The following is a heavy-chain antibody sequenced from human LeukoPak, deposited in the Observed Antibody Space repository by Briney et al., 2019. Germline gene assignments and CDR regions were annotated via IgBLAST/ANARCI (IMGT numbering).Heavy chain of an antibody. Sequence: SETLSLTCTVSGGSISSYYWSWIRQPPGKGLEWIGYIYYSGSTNYNPSLKSRVTMSVDTSKNQFSLKLSSVTAADTAVYYCAGGYYDILTGYYHFDYWGQGTLVTVSS. CDR3: AGGYYDILTGYYHFDY. D-gene: IGHD3-9*01. V-gene: IGHV4-59*01. J-gene: IGHJ4*02. CDR2: IYYSGST. CDR1: GGSISSYY.